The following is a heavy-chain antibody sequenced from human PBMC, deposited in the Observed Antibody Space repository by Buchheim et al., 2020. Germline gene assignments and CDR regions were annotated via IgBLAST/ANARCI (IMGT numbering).Heavy chain of an antibody. CDR3: ARCLIAASDNYYGMDV. CDR1: GFTFNTYE. D-gene: IGHD6-25*01. Sequence: EVQLVESGGGLVQPGGSLRVSCAASGFTFNTYEMNWVRQAPGKGLEWVSYISTSASTTDYADSVKGRFTISRDNAKNSLYLQMNSLRAEDTAVYYCARCLIAASDNYYGMDVWGQGT. V-gene: IGHV3-48*03. J-gene: IGHJ6*02. CDR2: ISTSASTT.